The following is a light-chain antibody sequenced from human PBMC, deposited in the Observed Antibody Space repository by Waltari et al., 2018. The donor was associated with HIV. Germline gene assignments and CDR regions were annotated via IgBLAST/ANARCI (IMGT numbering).Light chain of an antibody. CDR2: RND. V-gene: IGLV1-47*01. Sequence: QSVLTQPPSASGTPGQRVTISCSGSSSNIGTNYVFWYQQLPGTAPKLLFYRNDQRPSGVPDRFSGSESGTSASLAISGLRSEDEADYYCATWDDTLSGYVFGTGTKVTVL. CDR3: ATWDDTLSGYV. J-gene: IGLJ1*01. CDR1: SSNIGTNY.